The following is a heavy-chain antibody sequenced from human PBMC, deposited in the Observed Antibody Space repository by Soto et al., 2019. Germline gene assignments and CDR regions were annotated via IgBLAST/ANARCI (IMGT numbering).Heavy chain of an antibody. CDR3: AREERGYGP. Sequence: EVRLVESGGDLIQWGGSLRLSCAASGFNVSSNYMNWVRQAPGKGLEWVSVIYSGGSTYYADSVKGRFTISRDTSKNTLYLQMNSLRAEDTAVYYCAREERGYGPWGQGTLVTVSS. J-gene: IGHJ5*02. D-gene: IGHD5-18*01. V-gene: IGHV3-53*01. CDR2: IYSGGST. CDR1: GFNVSSNY.